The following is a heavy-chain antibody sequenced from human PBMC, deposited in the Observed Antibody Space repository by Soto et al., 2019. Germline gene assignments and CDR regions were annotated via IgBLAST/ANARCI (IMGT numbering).Heavy chain of an antibody. V-gene: IGHV3-53*01. CDR1: GFTVSNNY. Sequence: EVQLVESGGGLIQPGGSLRLSCAASGFTVSNNYMSWVRQTPGKGLEWVALIYSGGTTKYADSVKGRFTVSRDGAKNTLYLQMSGQRAEDTSAYYCAKDGRGSGSHYNSFGYWGQGTLVTVSS. CDR3: AKDGRGSGSHYNSFGY. J-gene: IGHJ4*02. D-gene: IGHD3-10*01. CDR2: IYSGGTT.